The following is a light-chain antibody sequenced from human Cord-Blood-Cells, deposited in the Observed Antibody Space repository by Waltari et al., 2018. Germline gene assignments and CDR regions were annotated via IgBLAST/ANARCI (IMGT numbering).Light chain of an antibody. CDR2: EGS. Sequence: QSALTQPASVSGSPGQSITISCTGTSSDVGSYNLFSWYQQHPGKAPKHMVYEGSKRPSGVSNLFAGSKSGNTASLTISGLQAEDEADYYCCSYAGSSTYVFGTGTKVTVL. V-gene: IGLV2-23*01. CDR1: SSDVGSYNL. J-gene: IGLJ1*01. CDR3: CSYAGSSTYV.